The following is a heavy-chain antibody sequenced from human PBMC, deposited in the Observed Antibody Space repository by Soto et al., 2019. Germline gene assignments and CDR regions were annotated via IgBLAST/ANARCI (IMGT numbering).Heavy chain of an antibody. J-gene: IGHJ6*04. CDR3: ARGDGDLMDNWKYYYYSFDV. CDR1: GGTFSRYA. CDR2: IIPMYGTP. Sequence: QVQLVQSGADVKKPGSSVKVSCKASGGTFSRYAFSWVRQAPGQGPEWMGGIIPMYGTPNYAQRFQGRVTIFADRSTNTVFMELSSLRSEDTAVYYCARGDGDLMDNWKYYYYSFDVWGLGTSVTVSS. V-gene: IGHV1-69*14. D-gene: IGHD1-1*01.